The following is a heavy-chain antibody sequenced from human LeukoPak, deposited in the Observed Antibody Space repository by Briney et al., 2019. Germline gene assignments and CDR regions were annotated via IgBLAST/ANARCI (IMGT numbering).Heavy chain of an antibody. J-gene: IGHJ5*01. CDR2: ISYDGSNK. CDR1: GFTFGSYA. D-gene: IGHD2-2*01. Sequence: GGSLRLSCAASGFTFGSYAMHWVRQAPGKGLEWVSVISYDGSNKYYADSVKGRFTISRDNSKNTLYLQMNSLRAEDTALYYCARIGHDLYQTFDSWGLGTLITVSS. CDR3: ARIGHDLYQTFDS. V-gene: IGHV3-30-3*01.